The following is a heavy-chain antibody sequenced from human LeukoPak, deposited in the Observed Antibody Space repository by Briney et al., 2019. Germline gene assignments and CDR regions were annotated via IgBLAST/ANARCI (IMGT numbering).Heavy chain of an antibody. Sequence: GRSLRLSCAASGFTFSSYGMHWVRQAPGKGLEWVAVISYDGSNKYYADSVKGRFTISRDNSKNTLYLQMNSLRAEDTAVYYCARDSDYGVDVWGQGTTVTVSS. CDR2: ISYDGSNK. CDR1: GFTFSSYG. D-gene: IGHD1-26*01. J-gene: IGHJ6*02. V-gene: IGHV3-30*03. CDR3: ARDSDYGVDV.